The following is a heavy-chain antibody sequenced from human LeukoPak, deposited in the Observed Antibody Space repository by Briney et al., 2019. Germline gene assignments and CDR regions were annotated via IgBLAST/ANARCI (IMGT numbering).Heavy chain of an antibody. CDR1: GGSISSYY. Sequence: SETLSLTCTVSGGSISSYYWSWIRQPPGKGLEYIGYIYYSGSTNYNPSLKSRLTISVVTSKNQFSLKLSSVTAADTAVYYCARGFETGSIDYWGQGTLVTVSS. J-gene: IGHJ4*02. CDR3: ARGFETGSIDY. D-gene: IGHD3-9*01. V-gene: IGHV4-59*01. CDR2: IYYSGST.